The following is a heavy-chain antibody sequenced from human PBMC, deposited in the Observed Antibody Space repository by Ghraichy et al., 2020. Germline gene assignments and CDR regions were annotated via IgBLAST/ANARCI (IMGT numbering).Heavy chain of an antibody. J-gene: IGHJ3*02. CDR1: GFIFSTYG. CDR3: ARDEPDQLGYSYAYSAFDI. CDR2: ISSTSTYI. Sequence: GGSLRLSCAASGFIFSTYGMNWVRQAPGMGLEWVSSISSTSTYIHYAVSVKGRFTISRDNAKNSLYLQMNSLRAEDTAVYYCARDEPDQLGYSYAYSAFDIWGQGTMVTVSS. V-gene: IGHV3-21*01. D-gene: IGHD5-18*01.